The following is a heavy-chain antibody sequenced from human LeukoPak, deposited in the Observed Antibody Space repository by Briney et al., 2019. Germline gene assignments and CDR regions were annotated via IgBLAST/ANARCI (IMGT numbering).Heavy chain of an antibody. Sequence: GSLRLFRAGSGFTFRTYYMNWVRQAPGKGPEWVSFNTSGGGYTYYADSVKGRFTTSRDNAKNSLSLRLDSLRAEDTAVYYCARGHYDVLTSSYKWTPDYWGQGTLVTVSS. CDR2: NTSGGGYT. V-gene: IGHV3-21*06. CDR1: GFTFRTYY. CDR3: ARGHYDVLTSSYKWTPDY. J-gene: IGHJ4*02. D-gene: IGHD3-9*01.